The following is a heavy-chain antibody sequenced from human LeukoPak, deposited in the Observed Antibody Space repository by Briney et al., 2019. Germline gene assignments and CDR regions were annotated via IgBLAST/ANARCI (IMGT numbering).Heavy chain of an antibody. CDR3: ARENPSGYYNRPIDY. V-gene: IGHV4-59*01. Sequence: PSETLSLTCTVSGGSMSRYFWSWIRQPPGKGLEWIGYIYYSGSTNYNPSLKSRVTISVDTSKNQFSLKLSSVTAADTAIYYCARENPSGYYNRPIDYWGQGTLVTVSS. CDR1: GGSMSRYF. J-gene: IGHJ4*02. CDR2: IYYSGST. D-gene: IGHD3-22*01.